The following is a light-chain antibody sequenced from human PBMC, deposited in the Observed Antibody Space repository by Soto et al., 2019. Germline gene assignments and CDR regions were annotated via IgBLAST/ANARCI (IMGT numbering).Light chain of an antibody. CDR3: QQRTNWLT. J-gene: IGKJ4*01. Sequence: EIVLTQSPATLSLSPGERATLSCRASQSVRRYLAWYQQKPGQAPRLLIYDASNRATGIPARFSGSGSGTDFTLTISSLEPEDFAVYYCQQRTNWLTFGGGTKVEI. CDR2: DAS. V-gene: IGKV3-11*01. CDR1: QSVRRY.